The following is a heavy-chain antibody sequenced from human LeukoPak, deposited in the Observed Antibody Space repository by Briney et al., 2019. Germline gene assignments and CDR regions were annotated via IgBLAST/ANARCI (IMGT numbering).Heavy chain of an antibody. Sequence: SETLSLTCTVSVGSITSGTSYWGWGRQPPGRGLGWIGTFYSTGSNHNNPSLRNRVTTSVDTSKNQFSLRLSSVTAADTATYYCAREGKDYYDRSGYSPDYWGQGTLVTVSS. CDR2: FYSTGSN. D-gene: IGHD3-22*01. CDR3: AREGKDYYDRSGYSPDY. CDR1: VGSITSGTSY. V-gene: IGHV4-39*07. J-gene: IGHJ4*02.